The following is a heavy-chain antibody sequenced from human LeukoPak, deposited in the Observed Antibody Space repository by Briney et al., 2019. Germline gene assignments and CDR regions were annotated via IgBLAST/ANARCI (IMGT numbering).Heavy chain of an antibody. CDR2: ISGDGGST. CDR3: AKDESPSAESTTVTNY. Sequence: GGSLRLSCAASGFTFGDYAMHWVRQAPGKGLEWVSLISGDGGSTYYADSVKGRFTISRDNSKNSLYLQMNSLRTEDTALYYCAKDESPSAESTTVTNYWGQGTLVTVSS. V-gene: IGHV3-43*02. J-gene: IGHJ4*02. CDR1: GFTFGDYA. D-gene: IGHD4-17*01.